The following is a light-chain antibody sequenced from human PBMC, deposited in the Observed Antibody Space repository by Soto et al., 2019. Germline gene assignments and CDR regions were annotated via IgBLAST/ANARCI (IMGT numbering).Light chain of an antibody. Sequence: QSVLTQPASVSGSPGQSITISCTGSSRDVGSYNLVSWYQQHPGKAPKLMIYEGSKRPSGVSNRFSGSKSGNTASLTISGLQAEDEADYYCCSYAGSSTSRVFGGGTQLTVL. CDR3: CSYAGSSTSRV. CDR1: SRDVGSYNL. CDR2: EGS. J-gene: IGLJ3*02. V-gene: IGLV2-23*01.